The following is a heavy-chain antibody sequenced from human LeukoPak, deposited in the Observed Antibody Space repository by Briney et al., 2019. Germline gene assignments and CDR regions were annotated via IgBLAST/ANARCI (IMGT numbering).Heavy chain of an antibody. CDR3: ARGGEYYYYYMDV. J-gene: IGHJ6*03. D-gene: IGHD7-27*01. CDR1: GGSISSYY. Sequence: PSETLSLTCTVSGGSISSYYWSWIRQPPGKGLEWIGYIYYSGSTNYNPSLKCRVTISVDTSKNQFSLKLSSVTAADTAVYYCARGGEYYYYYMDVWGKGTTVTVSS. V-gene: IGHV4-59*01. CDR2: IYYSGST.